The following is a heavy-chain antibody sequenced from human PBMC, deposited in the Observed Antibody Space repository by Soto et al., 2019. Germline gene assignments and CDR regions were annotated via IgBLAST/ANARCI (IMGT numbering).Heavy chain of an antibody. CDR1: GFTFSSYW. CDR3: AVGGVSSWYVPGFEP. Sequence: EVPLVESGGGLVQPGGSLRLSCAASGFTFSSYWMHWVRQAPGKGLVWVSRINSDGSSTSYADSLKGGFTISRDNAKNTMYLQMNGLRADDTAVYYCAVGGVSSWYVPGFEPWGQGTLGTVSS. J-gene: IGHJ5*02. CDR2: INSDGSST. V-gene: IGHV3-74*01. D-gene: IGHD6-13*01.